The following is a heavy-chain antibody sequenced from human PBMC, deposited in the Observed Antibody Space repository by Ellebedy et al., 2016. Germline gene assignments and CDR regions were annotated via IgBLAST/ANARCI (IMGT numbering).Heavy chain of an antibody. CDR3: ASGPADYYGSGSYWFDP. D-gene: IGHD3-10*01. CDR1: GYTFTSYG. CDR2: ISAYNGNT. J-gene: IGHJ5*02. Sequence: ASVKVSCXASGYTFTSYGISWVRQAPGQGLEWMGWISAYNGNTNYAQKFQGRVTITADKSTSTAYMELSSLRSEDTAVYYCASGPADYYGSGSYWFDPWGQGTLVTVSS. V-gene: IGHV1-18*01.